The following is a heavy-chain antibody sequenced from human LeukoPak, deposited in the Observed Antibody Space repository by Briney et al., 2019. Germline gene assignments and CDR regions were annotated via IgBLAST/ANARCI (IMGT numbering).Heavy chain of an antibody. J-gene: IGHJ4*02. Sequence: GGSLRLSCAASGFTFDDHAMHWVRQAPGKGLEWVSLISGDGGSTYYADSVKGRFTISRDNSKNSLYLQMNSLRTEDTALYCCAKDKYIVVVTAYFDYWGQGTLVTVSS. V-gene: IGHV3-43*02. D-gene: IGHD2-21*02. CDR1: GFTFDDHA. CDR3: AKDKYIVVVTAYFDY. CDR2: ISGDGGST.